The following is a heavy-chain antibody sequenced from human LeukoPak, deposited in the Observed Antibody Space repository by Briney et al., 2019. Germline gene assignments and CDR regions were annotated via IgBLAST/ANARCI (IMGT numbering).Heavy chain of an antibody. V-gene: IGHV1-8*01. CDR1: GYTFTSYD. CDR2: MNPNSGNT. D-gene: IGHD3-3*01. J-gene: IGHJ5*02. CDR3: ARDFWGITIFGVVRYNWFDP. Sequence: GPTVKVSCKASGYTFTSYDINWVRQATGQGLEWMGWMNPNSGNTGYAQKFQGRVTMTRNTSISTAYMELSSLRSEDTAVYYCARDFWGITIFGVVRYNWFDPWGQGTLVTVPS.